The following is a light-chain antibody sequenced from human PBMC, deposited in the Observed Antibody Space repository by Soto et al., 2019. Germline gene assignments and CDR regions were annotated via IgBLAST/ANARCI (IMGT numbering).Light chain of an antibody. Sequence: EIVLTQSPGTLSLSPGERGTLSCRASQSVSTGQIAWYQQKPGQAPRLLMYGVSSRAAGIPDRFSDSGSGTDFTLTISSLEPEDFAVYYCQQYGRLPFTFGPGTKVDIK. CDR3: QQYGRLPFT. J-gene: IGKJ3*01. V-gene: IGKV3-20*01. CDR2: GVS. CDR1: QSVSTGQ.